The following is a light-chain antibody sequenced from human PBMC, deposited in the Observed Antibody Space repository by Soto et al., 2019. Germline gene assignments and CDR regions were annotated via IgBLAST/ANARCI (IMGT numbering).Light chain of an antibody. CDR2: LGS. Sequence: DIVMTQSPLSLPVTPGEPASISCRSSQSLLHSSGYYYLDWYLQKPGQSPQLLIYLGSHRASGVPDRFSGSGSGTDFTLTISRVEAEDVGSYYCIQALQTPFTFGGGTRVEIK. CDR3: IQALQTPFT. CDR1: QSLLHSSGYYY. V-gene: IGKV2-28*01. J-gene: IGKJ4*01.